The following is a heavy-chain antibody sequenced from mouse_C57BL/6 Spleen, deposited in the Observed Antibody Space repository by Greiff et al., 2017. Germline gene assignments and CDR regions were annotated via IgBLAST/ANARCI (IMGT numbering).Heavy chain of an antibody. D-gene: IGHD1-1*01. CDR1: GYAFSSSW. J-gene: IGHJ1*03. Sequence: VQLQQSGPELVKPGASVKISCKASGYAFSSSWMNWVKQRPGKGLEWIGRIYPGDGDTNYNGKFKGKATLTADKSSSTAYMQLSSLTSEDSAVYFCARDYGSSWGYFDVWGTGTTVTVSS. CDR3: ARDYGSSWGYFDV. CDR2: IYPGDGDT. V-gene: IGHV1-82*01.